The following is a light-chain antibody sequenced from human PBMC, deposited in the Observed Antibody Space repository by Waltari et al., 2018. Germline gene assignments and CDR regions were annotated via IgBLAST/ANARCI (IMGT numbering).Light chain of an antibody. CDR2: GAS. V-gene: IGKV1-39*01. J-gene: IGKJ1*01. CDR1: QRITNF. Sequence: DIQMTQSPSSLSASVGDRVTITCRASQRITNFLNWYQQKPGQAPKLLIYGASSLQSGVPSRFSGSGSGTVFTLAISSLKPEDFATYYCQQSYGTPWTFGQGTKVEVK. CDR3: QQSYGTPWT.